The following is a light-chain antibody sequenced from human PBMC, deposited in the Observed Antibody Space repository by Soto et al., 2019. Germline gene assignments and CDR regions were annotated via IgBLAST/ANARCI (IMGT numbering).Light chain of an antibody. CDR1: SSDVGGYKY. Sequence: QSALTQPASVSGSPGQSITISCTGTSSDVGGYKYVSWYQQHPDKAPKLILFEVNKRPSGVSGRFSGSKSGNTASLTISGLQAEDEADYYCCSFTSSNTHVFGTGTKVTVL. V-gene: IGLV2-14*01. J-gene: IGLJ1*01. CDR2: EVN. CDR3: CSFTSSNTHV.